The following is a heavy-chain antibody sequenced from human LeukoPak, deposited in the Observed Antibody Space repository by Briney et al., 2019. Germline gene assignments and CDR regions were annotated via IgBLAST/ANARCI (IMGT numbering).Heavy chain of an antibody. CDR2: IDHSGST. Sequence: PSETLSLTCAVYGGSFSDYSWSWIRQPPGKGLEWIGEIDHSGSTSYNPCFEGRRTISVDTSKKHFSLKLNSVTAADTAVYYCATRLPTDYWGQGTLVTVSS. V-gene: IGHV4-34*01. CDR1: GGSFSDYS. CDR3: ATRLPTDY. D-gene: IGHD5-12*01. J-gene: IGHJ4*02.